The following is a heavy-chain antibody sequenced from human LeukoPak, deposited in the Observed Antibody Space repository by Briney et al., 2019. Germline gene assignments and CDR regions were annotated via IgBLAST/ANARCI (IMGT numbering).Heavy chain of an antibody. CDR3: ARVPTLRFAVTIDVEGYYYYGMDV. CDR1: GFTFSSYA. J-gene: IGHJ6*02. Sequence: GGSLRLSCAASGFTFSSYAMHWVRQAPGKGLEWVAVISYDGSNKYYADSVKGRFTISRDNSKNTLYLQMNSLRADDTAVYYCARVPTLRFAVTIDVEGYYYYGMDVWGQGTTVTVSS. CDR2: ISYDGSNK. V-gene: IGHV3-30-3*01. D-gene: IGHD4-17*01.